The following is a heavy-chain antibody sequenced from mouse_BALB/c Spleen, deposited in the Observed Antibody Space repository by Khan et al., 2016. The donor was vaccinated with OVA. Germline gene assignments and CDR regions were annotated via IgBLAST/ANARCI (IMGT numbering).Heavy chain of an antibody. CDR3: VKGDDYDGTY. CDR2: INTYTGET. CDR1: GYTFTNYG. D-gene: IGHD2-4*01. Sequence: QIQLVQSGPELKKPGEIVKISCKASGYTFTNYGMNWVKQAPGKGLKWMGWINTYTGETTYADDFTGRFAFSLETSASIAFLQINSLRNEDTATDFCVKGDDYDGTYWGQGTLITVS. J-gene: IGHJ3*01. V-gene: IGHV9-3-1*01.